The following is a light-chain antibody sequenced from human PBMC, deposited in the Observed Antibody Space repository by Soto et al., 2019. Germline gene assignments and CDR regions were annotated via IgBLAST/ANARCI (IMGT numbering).Light chain of an antibody. CDR2: DTS. V-gene: IGKV3-15*01. Sequence: EIVMTQSPATLSVSPGERATLSCRASQSIRTNLAWYRRKPGQAPSLLIYDTSTRATGIPARFRGSGSGTEFTLTISSLHSEDFGIYYCQHYDNWPFTFGQGTKVEI. J-gene: IGKJ2*01. CDR1: QSIRTN. CDR3: QHYDNWPFT.